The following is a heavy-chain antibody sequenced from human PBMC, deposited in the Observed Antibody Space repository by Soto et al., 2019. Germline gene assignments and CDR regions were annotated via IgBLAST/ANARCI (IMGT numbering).Heavy chain of an antibody. CDR1: GFTFSSYG. CDR3: AKDSTSQVVPAAPFDY. J-gene: IGHJ4*02. Sequence: GGSLRLSCAASGFTFSSYGMHWVRQAPGKGLEWVAVISYDGSNKYYADSVKGRFTISRDNSKNTLYLQMNSLRAEDTAVYYCAKDSTSQVVPAAPFDYWGQGTLVTVSS. V-gene: IGHV3-30*18. CDR2: ISYDGSNK. D-gene: IGHD2-2*01.